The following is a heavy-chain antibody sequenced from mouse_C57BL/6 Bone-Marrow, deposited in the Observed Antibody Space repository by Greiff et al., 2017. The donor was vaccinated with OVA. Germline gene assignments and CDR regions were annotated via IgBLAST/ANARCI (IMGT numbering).Heavy chain of an antibody. CDR2: INPNNGGT. J-gene: IGHJ1*03. Sequence: EVQLQQSGPELVKPGASVKISCKASGYTFTDYYMNWVKQSHGKSLEWIGDINPNNGGTSYKQKFKGKATLTVDKSSFTAYMELRSLTSEDSAVYYCARAYDGYWYFDVWGTGTPVTVSS. V-gene: IGHV1-26*01. CDR3: ARAYDGYWYFDV. D-gene: IGHD2-3*01. CDR1: GYTFTDYY.